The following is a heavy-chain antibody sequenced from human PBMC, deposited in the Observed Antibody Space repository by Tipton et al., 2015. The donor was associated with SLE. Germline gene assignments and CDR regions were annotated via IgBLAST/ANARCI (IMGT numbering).Heavy chain of an antibody. D-gene: IGHD6-13*01. J-gene: IGHJ6*02. Sequence: QLVQSGPEVKKPGSSVKVSCKASGGTFSSYAISWVRQAPGQGLEWMGGIIPIFGTANYAQKFQGRVTITADESASTAYMELSSLRSEDTAVYYCARDHGGSSRPRYYYYYYGMDVWGQGTTVTVSS. CDR1: GGTFSSYA. CDR2: IIPIFGTA. V-gene: IGHV1-69*01. CDR3: ARDHGGSSRPRYYYYYYGMDV.